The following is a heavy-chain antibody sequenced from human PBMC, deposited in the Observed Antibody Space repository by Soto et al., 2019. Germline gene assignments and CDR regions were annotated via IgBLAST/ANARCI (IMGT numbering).Heavy chain of an antibody. J-gene: IGHJ6*03. D-gene: IGHD3-3*01. Sequence: PSETLSLTCTVSGGSISSYYWSWIRQPPGKGLEWIGYIYYSGSTNYNPSLKSRVTISVDTSKNQFSLKLSSVTAADTAVYYCARGTTPYYDFWSGYYAPYYYYYMDVWGKGTTVTVSS. CDR2: IYYSGST. V-gene: IGHV4-59*01. CDR3: ARGTTPYYDFWSGYYAPYYYYYMDV. CDR1: GGSISSYY.